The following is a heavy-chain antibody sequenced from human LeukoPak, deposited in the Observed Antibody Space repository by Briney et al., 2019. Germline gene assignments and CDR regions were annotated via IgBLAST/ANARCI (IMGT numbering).Heavy chain of an antibody. CDR1: GDSISSGDYY. V-gene: IGHV4-61*02. J-gene: IGHJ4*02. CDR2: ISSSGST. Sequence: SQTLSLTCTVSGDSISSGDYYWSWIRQPAGKGLEWIGRISSSGSTNYNPSLKSRVTISVDTSKNQFSLKLSSVTAADTAVYYCGTYYYDSSGRDYWGQGTLVTVSS. CDR3: GTYYYDSSGRDY. D-gene: IGHD3-22*01.